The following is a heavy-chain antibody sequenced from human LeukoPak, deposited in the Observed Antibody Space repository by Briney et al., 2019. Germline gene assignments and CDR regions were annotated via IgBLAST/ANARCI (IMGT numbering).Heavy chain of an antibody. D-gene: IGHD1-26*01. CDR3: ATSSGGSDHDYFDY. J-gene: IGHJ4*02. Sequence: GRSLRLSCAVSGLPFNTYGMHWVRQAPGKGLEWVAVIWYDGSKKYYADSVKGRFTISRDNSKNILYLQMSSLSAEDTAVYYCATSSGGSDHDYFDYWGQGTLITVSS. V-gene: IGHV3-33*01. CDR1: GLPFNTYG. CDR2: IWYDGSKK.